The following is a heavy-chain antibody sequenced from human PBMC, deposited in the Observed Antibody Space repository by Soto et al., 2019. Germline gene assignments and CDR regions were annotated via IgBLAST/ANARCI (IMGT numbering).Heavy chain of an antibody. CDR3: TTDPSAWELRDWKEHDAFDI. V-gene: IGHV3-15*07. J-gene: IGHJ3*02. Sequence: EVQLVESGGGLVKPGGSLRLSCAASGFTFSNAWMNWVRQAPGKGLEWVGRIKSKTDGGTTDYAAPVKGRFTISRDDSNNTLYLQMNSLKTEDTAVYYCTTDPSAWELRDWKEHDAFDIWGQGTMVTVSS. CDR1: GFTFSNAW. D-gene: IGHD1-26*01. CDR2: IKSKTDGGTT.